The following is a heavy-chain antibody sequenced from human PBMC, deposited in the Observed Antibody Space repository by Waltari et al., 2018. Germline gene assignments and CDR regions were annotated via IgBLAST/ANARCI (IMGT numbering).Heavy chain of an antibody. CDR3: ARNQELARNFDY. CDR2: ISYSGRT. D-gene: IGHD1-26*01. V-gene: IGHV4-39*07. CDR1: GGSISSSSYY. Sequence: QLQLQESGPGLVKPSETLSLTCTVSGGSISSSSYYWGWIRQPPGTGLEWIGRISYSGRTYYNPSLKSRGTISVDTAKNQFALKLSSVTAADTAVYYCARNQELARNFDYWGQGTLVTVSS. J-gene: IGHJ4*02.